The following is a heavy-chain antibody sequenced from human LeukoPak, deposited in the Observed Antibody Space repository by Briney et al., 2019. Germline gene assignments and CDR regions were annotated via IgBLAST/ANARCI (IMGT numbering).Heavy chain of an antibody. CDR3: AKDMRVSGSQSYYYYDYGMDV. V-gene: IGHV3-9*01. CDR1: GVTFADDA. J-gene: IGHJ6*02. D-gene: IGHD1-26*01. Sequence: PGRSLRLSCAASGVTFADDALHWVRPAPGAGVGWVSGICWNSGSIDYADSVKSRFTIYRDNAKNSLYLQMNSLRAEDTALYYCAKDMRVSGSQSYYYYDYGMDVWGQGTTVTVSS. CDR2: ICWNSGSI.